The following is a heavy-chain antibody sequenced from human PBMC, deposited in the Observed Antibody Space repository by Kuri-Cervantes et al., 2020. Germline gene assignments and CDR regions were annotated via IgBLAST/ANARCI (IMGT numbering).Heavy chain of an antibody. Sequence: SETLSLTCTVSGGSMRSYYWSWIRQPPGKGLEWIGYIYYSGSTNYNPSLKSRVTISVDTSKNQFSLKLSSVTAADTAVYYCARERCSGGTGGNCYFYYYYYMDVWGTGTTVTVSS. CDR1: GGSMRSYY. V-gene: IGHV4-59*12. J-gene: IGHJ6*03. CDR2: IYYSGST. CDR3: ARERCSGGTGGNCYFYYYYYMDV. D-gene: IGHD2-15*01.